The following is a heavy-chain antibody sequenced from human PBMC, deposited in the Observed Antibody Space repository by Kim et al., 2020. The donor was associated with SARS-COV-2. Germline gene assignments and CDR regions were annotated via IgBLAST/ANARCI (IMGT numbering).Heavy chain of an antibody. CDR3: ARRPITMIVVVVGNDAFDI. CDR2: IYYSGST. J-gene: IGHJ3*02. CDR1: GGSIFSTFYY. V-gene: IGHV4-39*01. D-gene: IGHD3-22*01. Sequence: SETLSLTCTVSGGSIFSTFYYWGWIRQPPGKGLEWIGSIYYSGSTYYNPSLKSRVTISVDTSKNQFSLKLSSVTAADTAVYYCARRPITMIVVVVGNDAFDIWGQGTMVTVSS.